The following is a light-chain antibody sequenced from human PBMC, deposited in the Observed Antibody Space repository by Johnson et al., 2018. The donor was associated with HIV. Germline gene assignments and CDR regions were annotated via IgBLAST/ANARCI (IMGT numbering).Light chain of an antibody. CDR2: DND. Sequence: QSVLTQPPSVSAAPGQKVTISCSGSYSNIGNNYVSWYQQVPGTAPKLLIYDNDKRPSGIPDRFSASKSGTSATLGITGLQTGDEAEYYCGTWDSSLSSGPRVFGTGTKVTVI. J-gene: IGLJ1*01. CDR3: GTWDSSLSSGPRV. CDR1: YSNIGNNY. V-gene: IGLV1-51*01.